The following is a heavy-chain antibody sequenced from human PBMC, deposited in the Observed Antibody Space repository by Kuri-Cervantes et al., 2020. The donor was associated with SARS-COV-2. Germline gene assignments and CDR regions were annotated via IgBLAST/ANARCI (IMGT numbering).Heavy chain of an antibody. V-gene: IGHV1-69*05. CDR1: GDTFSDYA. D-gene: IGHD2-2*01. CDR3: ARDEWGRYCSSTSCPTAGMDV. CDR2: IIPIFGTA. J-gene: IGHJ6*02. Sequence: SLNDSCKASGDTFSDYAISWVRQAPGQGLEWKGGIIPIFGTANYAQKLQGRVTMTTDTSTSTAYMELRSLRSDDTAVYYCARDEWGRYCSSTSCPTAGMDVWGQGTMVTVSS.